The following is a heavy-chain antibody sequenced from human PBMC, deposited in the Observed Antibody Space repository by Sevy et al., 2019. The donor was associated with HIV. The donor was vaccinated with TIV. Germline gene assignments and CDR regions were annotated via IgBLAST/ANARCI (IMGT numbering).Heavy chain of an antibody. Sequence: SETLSLTCTVSGGSISSGGYYWSWIRQHPGKGLEWIGYIYYSGSTYYNPSLKSRVTISVDTSKNQFSLKLSSVTAADTAVDYCARDYYDSSGYEGYWFDPWGQGTLVTVSS. CDR1: GGSISSGGYY. V-gene: IGHV4-31*03. D-gene: IGHD3-22*01. CDR2: IYYSGST. CDR3: ARDYYDSSGYEGYWFDP. J-gene: IGHJ5*02.